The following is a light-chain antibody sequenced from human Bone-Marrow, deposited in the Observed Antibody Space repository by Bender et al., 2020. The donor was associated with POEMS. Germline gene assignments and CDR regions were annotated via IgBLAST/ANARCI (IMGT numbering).Light chain of an antibody. CDR3: SSYAGSYNFE. J-gene: IGLJ2*01. CDR1: SSDVGYVNL. CDR2: EVS. Sequence: QSALTQPASVSASPGQSITISCTGTSSDVGYVNLVSWYQHHPGRAPKLLIYEVSERPSGVSSRFSGSKSAYTASLTVSGLQAEDEADYYCSSYAGSYNFEFGGGTKLTVL. V-gene: IGLV2-14*02.